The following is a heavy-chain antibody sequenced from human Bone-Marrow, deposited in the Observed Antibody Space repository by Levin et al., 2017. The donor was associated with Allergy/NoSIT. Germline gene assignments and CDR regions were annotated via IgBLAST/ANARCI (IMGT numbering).Heavy chain of an antibody. Sequence: PSETLSLTCAVYGGSFSGYFWSWIRQSPGKGLEWIGQINHSGSANYNPSLKSRVTMSVGIVKKQFSLKLSSVTAADTAVYYCARGGEVPSQYYFDYWGQGPLVSVSS. D-gene: IGHD2-2*01. J-gene: IGHJ4*02. CDR2: INHSGSA. CDR3: ARGGEVPSQYYFDY. CDR1: GGSFSGYF. V-gene: IGHV4-34*01.